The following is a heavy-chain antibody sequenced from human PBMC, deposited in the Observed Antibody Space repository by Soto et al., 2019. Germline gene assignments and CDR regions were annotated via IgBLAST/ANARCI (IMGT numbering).Heavy chain of an antibody. CDR1: GGTFSSYA. CDR3: ARDLSMATTRYYYYGMDV. D-gene: IGHD5-18*01. V-gene: IGHV1-69*13. Sequence: ASVKVSCKASGGTFSSYAISWVRQAPGQGLEWMGGIIPIFGTANYAQKFQGRVTITADESTSTAYMELSSLRSEDTAVYYCARDLSMATTRYYYYGMDVWGQGTTVTVSS. J-gene: IGHJ6*02. CDR2: IIPIFGTA.